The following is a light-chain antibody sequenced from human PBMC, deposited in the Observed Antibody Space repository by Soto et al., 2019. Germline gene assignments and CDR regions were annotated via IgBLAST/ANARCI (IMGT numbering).Light chain of an antibody. V-gene: IGLV2-14*01. CDR2: GVT. J-gene: IGLJ1*01. CDR3: SSYTNSRTLL. CDR1: SDNY. Sequence: SALTQPASVSGSPGQSITISCTGTSDNYVSWYQQHPGKVPNLMIYGVTNRPSGVSDRFSGSKSGNTASLTISGLQTEDEADYYCSSYTNSRTLLFGAGTKLTVL.